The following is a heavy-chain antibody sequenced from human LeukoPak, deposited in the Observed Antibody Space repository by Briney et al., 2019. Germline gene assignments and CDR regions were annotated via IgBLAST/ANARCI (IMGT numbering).Heavy chain of an antibody. CDR1: GFTFSSYG. CDR2: ISYDGSNK. V-gene: IGHV3-30*18. CDR3: AKVSFDY. J-gene: IGHJ4*02. Sequence: GGSLRLSCAASGFTFSSYGMHWVRQAPGKGLEWVAVISYDGSNKYYADSVKGRFTISRDNSKSTLYLQMNSLRAEDTAVYYCAKVSFDYWGQGTLVTVSS.